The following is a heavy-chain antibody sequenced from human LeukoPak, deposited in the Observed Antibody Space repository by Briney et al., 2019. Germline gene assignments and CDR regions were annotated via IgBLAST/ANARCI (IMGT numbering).Heavy chain of an antibody. V-gene: IGHV1-18*01. CDR3: ARDGNYGDYYYYGMDV. J-gene: IGHJ6*02. Sequence: GASVKVSCKASGYTFTSYGISWVRQAPGQGLEWMGWISAYNGNTNYAQKLQGRVTMTTDTSTSTAYMELRSLRSDDTAVYYCARDGNYGDYYYYGMDVWGQGTTVTVSS. D-gene: IGHD4-17*01. CDR2: ISAYNGNT. CDR1: GYTFTSYG.